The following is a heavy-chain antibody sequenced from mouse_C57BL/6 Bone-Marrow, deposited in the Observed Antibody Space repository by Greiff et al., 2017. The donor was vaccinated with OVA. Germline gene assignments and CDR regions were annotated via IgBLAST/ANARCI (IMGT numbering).Heavy chain of an antibody. CDR1: GFNIKDDY. V-gene: IGHV14-4*01. CDR3: TLDSSGYAFDY. D-gene: IGHD3-2*02. J-gene: IGHJ2*01. CDR2: IDPENGDT. Sequence: VQLKQSGAELVRPGASVKLSCTASGFNIKDDYMHWVKQRPEQGLEWIGWIDPENGDTEYASKFQGKATITADTSSNTAYLQLSSLTSEDTAVYYCTLDSSGYAFDYWGQGTTLTVSS.